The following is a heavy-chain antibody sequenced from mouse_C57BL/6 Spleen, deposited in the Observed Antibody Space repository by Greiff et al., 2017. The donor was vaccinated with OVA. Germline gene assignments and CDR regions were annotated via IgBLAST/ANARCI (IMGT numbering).Heavy chain of an antibody. V-gene: IGHV14-3*01. D-gene: IGHD2-3*01. J-gene: IGHJ3*01. Sequence: EVQGVESVAELVRPGASVKLSCTASGFNIKNTYMHWVKQRPEQGLEWIGRIDPANGNTKYAPKFQGKATITADTSSNTAYLQLSSLTSEDTAIYYCATLYDGYYDWFAYWGQGTLVTVSA. CDR3: ATLYDGYYDWFAY. CDR2: IDPANGNT. CDR1: GFNIKNTY.